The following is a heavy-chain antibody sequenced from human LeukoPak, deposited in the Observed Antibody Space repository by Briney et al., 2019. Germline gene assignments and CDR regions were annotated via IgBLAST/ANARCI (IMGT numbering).Heavy chain of an antibody. Sequence: AGGSLRLSCAVSGFTFSSYWMSWVRQAPGKGLEWVANIKQDGSEKYYVDSVKDRSTISRDNAKNSLYLQMNSLRAEDTAVYYCATGITGTTSIYYYYYYYMDVWGKGTTVTVSS. D-gene: IGHD1-7*01. CDR1: GFTFSSYW. CDR2: IKQDGSEK. J-gene: IGHJ6*03. V-gene: IGHV3-7*01. CDR3: ATGITGTTSIYYYYYYYMDV.